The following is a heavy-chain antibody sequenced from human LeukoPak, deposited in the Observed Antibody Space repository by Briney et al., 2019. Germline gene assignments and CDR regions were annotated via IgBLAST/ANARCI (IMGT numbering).Heavy chain of an antibody. V-gene: IGHV4-59*01. J-gene: IGHJ4*02. CDR2: IYKSATT. CDR3: ARGTYSGSYSGYFDY. CDR1: GGSISSYY. Sequence: SETLSLTCTVSGGSISSYYWSWIRQSPGKGLVWIGYIYKSATTNYNPFLKSRVTISVDTSKKQFSLKVNSVTAADTAVYYCARGTYSGSYSGYFDYWGQGTLVTVSS. D-gene: IGHD1-26*01.